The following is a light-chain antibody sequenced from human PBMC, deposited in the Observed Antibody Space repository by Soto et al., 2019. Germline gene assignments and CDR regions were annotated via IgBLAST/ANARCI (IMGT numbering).Light chain of an antibody. V-gene: IGLV1-40*01. CDR1: SSNIGRGYD. Sequence: QSVLTQPPSVSGAPGQRVTISCTGSSSNIGRGYDVHWYQQLPGTAPKLLIYGNSNRPSGVPDRFSGSKSGTSASLDITGLQAEDEADYYCPSYASSLSAEVFGNGTKLTVL. CDR2: GNS. J-gene: IGLJ1*01. CDR3: PSYASSLSAEV.